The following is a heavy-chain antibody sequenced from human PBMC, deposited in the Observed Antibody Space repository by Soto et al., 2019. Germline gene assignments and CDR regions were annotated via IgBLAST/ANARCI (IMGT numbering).Heavy chain of an antibody. Sequence: GGSLRLSCAASGFTFSGNAVTWVRQAPGKGLDWVSGISAGGTTYYADSAKGRFTISRDNSKNTLYLQMNSLRADDTAVYYCAKDPLTRGWFDPWGQGTLVTVSS. CDR2: ISAGGTT. V-gene: IGHV3-23*01. CDR3: AKDPLTRGWFDP. CDR1: GFTFSGNA. J-gene: IGHJ5*02.